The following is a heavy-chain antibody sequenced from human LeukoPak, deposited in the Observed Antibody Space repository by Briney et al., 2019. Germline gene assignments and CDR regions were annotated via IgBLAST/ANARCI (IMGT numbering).Heavy chain of an antibody. Sequence: PGGSLRLSCAVSGLTLSNYGMSWVRQAPGKGLEWIASTGLSSSYIGYADSVKGRFSISRDNGENSVYLQMNSLRAEDTAVYFCARERSYCSGATCSLDLWGQGTLVTVSS. CDR1: GLTLSNYG. CDR3: ARERSYCSGATCSLDL. J-gene: IGHJ5*02. CDR2: TGLSSSYI. V-gene: IGHV3-21*01. D-gene: IGHD2-15*01.